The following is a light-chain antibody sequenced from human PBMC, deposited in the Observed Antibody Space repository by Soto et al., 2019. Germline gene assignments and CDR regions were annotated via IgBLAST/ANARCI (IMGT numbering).Light chain of an antibody. CDR3: LLYYGGAHVV. V-gene: IGLV7-43*01. Sequence: QAVVTQEPSLTVSPGGTVTLTCASSSGVVTSDNYPHWFQQKPGQAPRALIYSTTFKHSWTPARFSGSLLGGKAALTLSSVQAEDEAEYYCLLYYGGAHVVFGGGTKPTVL. CDR2: STT. CDR1: SGVVTSDNY. J-gene: IGLJ2*01.